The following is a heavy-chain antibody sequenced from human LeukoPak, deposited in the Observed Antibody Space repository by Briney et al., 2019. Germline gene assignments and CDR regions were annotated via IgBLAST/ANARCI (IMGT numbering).Heavy chain of an antibody. CDR2: MNPNSGNT. CDR3: ARGWRAIDAFDI. CDR1: GYTFTSYD. D-gene: IGHD2-2*01. V-gene: IGHV1-8*01. Sequence: ASVKVSCKASGYTFTSYDINWVRQATGQRLEWMGWMNPNSGNTGYAQKFQGRVTMTRNTSISTAYMELSSLRSGDTAVYYCARGWRAIDAFDIWGQGTMVTVSS. J-gene: IGHJ3*02.